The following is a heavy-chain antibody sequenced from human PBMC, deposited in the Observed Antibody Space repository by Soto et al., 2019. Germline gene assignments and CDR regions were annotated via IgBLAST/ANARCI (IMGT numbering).Heavy chain of an antibody. D-gene: IGHD5-18*01. J-gene: IGHJ4*02. CDR1: GGSISSYY. V-gene: IGHV4-59*08. Sequence: QVQLQESGPGLVKPSETLSLTCTVSGGSISSYYWSWIRQPPGKGLEWIGYIYYSGSTNYNPSLKXRVTISVDTSXXQLSLKLSSVTAADTAVYYCARRYGYSFDYWGQGTLVTVSS. CDR3: ARRYGYSFDY. CDR2: IYYSGST.